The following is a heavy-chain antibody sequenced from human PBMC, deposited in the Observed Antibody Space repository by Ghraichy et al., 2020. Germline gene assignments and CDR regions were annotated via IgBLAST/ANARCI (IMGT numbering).Heavy chain of an antibody. CDR2: IYDSGRT. Sequence: SETLSLTCTVSGASMSSSTTYYWGWIRQPPGKGLEWIGSIYDSGRTHYNSPLNSRVTISVDKSMNQFSLHLTSVTAADTALYFCARGRGYSYAFDPWGSGTLVLVSS. V-gene: IGHV4-39*02. J-gene: IGHJ5*02. CDR1: GASMSSSTTYY. CDR3: ARGRGYSYAFDP. D-gene: IGHD5-18*01.